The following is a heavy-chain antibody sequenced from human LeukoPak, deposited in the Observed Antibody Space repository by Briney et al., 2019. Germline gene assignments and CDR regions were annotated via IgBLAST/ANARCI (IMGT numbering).Heavy chain of an antibody. CDR1: GFNFGDYG. CDR2: IRRKANDGTT. CDR3: TRADGDYDHRFFDY. J-gene: IGHJ4*02. D-gene: IGHD4-17*01. Sequence: PGGSLRLSCTASGFNFGDYGLSWVRQAPGKGLEWIGFIRRKANDGTTEYAASVKGRFTISRDDSKNIANLQMNGLQTEDTALYYCTRADGDYDHRFFDYWGQGTQVIVSS. V-gene: IGHV3-49*04.